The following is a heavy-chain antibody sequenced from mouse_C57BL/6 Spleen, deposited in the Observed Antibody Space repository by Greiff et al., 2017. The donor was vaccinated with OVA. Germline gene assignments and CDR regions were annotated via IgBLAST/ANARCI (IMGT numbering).Heavy chain of an antibody. V-gene: IGHV1-82*01. CDR2: IYPGDGDT. CDR1: GYAFSSSW. Sequence: VKLMESGPELVKPGASVKISCKASGYAFSSSWMNWVKQRPGKGLEWIGRIYPGDGDTNYNGKFKGKATLTADKSSSTAYMQLSSLTSEDSAVYFCARGGAPWYFDVWGTGTTVTVSS. J-gene: IGHJ1*03. CDR3: ARGGAPWYFDV. D-gene: IGHD3-1*01.